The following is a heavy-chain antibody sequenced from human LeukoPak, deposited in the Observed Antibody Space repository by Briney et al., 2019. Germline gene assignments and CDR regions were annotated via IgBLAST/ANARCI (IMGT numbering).Heavy chain of an antibody. Sequence: PSETLSLTCTVSGYSISSGYYWGWIRQPPGKGLEWIGSIYHSGSTYYNPSLKSRVTISVDTSKNQFSLKLSSVTAADTAVYYCAREDYGDYRGAIDYWGQGTLVTVSS. V-gene: IGHV4-38-2*02. CDR2: IYHSGST. CDR3: AREDYGDYRGAIDY. D-gene: IGHD4-17*01. J-gene: IGHJ4*02. CDR1: GYSISSGYY.